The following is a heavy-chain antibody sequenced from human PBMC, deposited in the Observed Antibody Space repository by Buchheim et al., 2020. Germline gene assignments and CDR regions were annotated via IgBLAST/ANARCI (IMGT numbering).Heavy chain of an antibody. CDR1: GFTFSSYA. J-gene: IGHJ4*02. CDR2: ISGSGGST. Sequence: EVQLLESGGGLVQPGGSLRLSCAASGFTFSSYAMSWVRQAPGKGLEWVSAISGSGGSTYYADSVKGRFTISRDNSKTTLYLQMNSRRAEDTAVYYCAKDEGGGSSWFGYYFDYWGQGTL. D-gene: IGHD6-13*01. CDR3: AKDEGGGSSWFGYYFDY. V-gene: IGHV3-23*01.